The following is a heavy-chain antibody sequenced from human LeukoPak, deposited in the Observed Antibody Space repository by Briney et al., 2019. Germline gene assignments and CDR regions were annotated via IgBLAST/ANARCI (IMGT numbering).Heavy chain of an antibody. D-gene: IGHD4-17*01. CDR3: ATTTVTTWYFDY. Sequence: GGSLRLSCAASGFIFNNYWMSWVRQAPGKGLEWVANIKQDGSEKYYVDSVKGRFTISRDNAKNSLYLQMNSLRAEDTAVYYCATTTVTTWYFDYWGQGALVTVSS. CDR1: GFIFNNYW. J-gene: IGHJ4*02. V-gene: IGHV3-7*03. CDR2: IKQDGSEK.